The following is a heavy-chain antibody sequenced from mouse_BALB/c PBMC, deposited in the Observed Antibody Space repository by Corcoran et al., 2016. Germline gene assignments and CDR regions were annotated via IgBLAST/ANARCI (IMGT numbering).Heavy chain of an antibody. CDR1: GFSLSTSGMG. CDR2: IYWDDDK. J-gene: IGHJ2*01. CDR3: ARRGYYYGRDFDY. Sequence: QVTLKESGPGILQPSQTLSLTCSFSGFSLSTSGMGVSWIRQPSGKGLEWLAHIYWDDDKRYNPSLKSRLTISKDTSRNQVFLKITSVDTADTATYYCARRGYYYGRDFDYWGQGTTLTVSS. D-gene: IGHD1-1*01. V-gene: IGHV8-12*01.